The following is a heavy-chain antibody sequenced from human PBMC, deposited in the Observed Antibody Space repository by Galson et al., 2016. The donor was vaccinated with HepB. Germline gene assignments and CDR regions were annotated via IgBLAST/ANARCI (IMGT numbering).Heavy chain of an antibody. CDR2: ISSSSSTI. Sequence: SLRLSCAASGFTFSSYSMNWVRQAPGKGLEWVSYISSSSSTIYYADSVKGRFTISRDNAKNSLYLQMNSLRAEDTAVYYCARALILRYCNNTSCYVDPLYYCGMDVWGQGTTVTVSS. V-gene: IGHV3-48*01. CDR3: ARALILRYCNNTSCYVDPLYYCGMDV. J-gene: IGHJ6*02. D-gene: IGHD2-2*01. CDR1: GFTFSSYS.